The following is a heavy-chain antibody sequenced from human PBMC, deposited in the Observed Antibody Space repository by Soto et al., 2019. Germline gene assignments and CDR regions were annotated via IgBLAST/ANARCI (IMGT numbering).Heavy chain of an antibody. D-gene: IGHD2-21*01. J-gene: IGHJ6*02. CDR3: ARDVYSTYYYGMDV. CDR2: IYYSGST. CDR1: GGSISSGGYY. V-gene: IGHV4-31*03. Sequence: SETLSLTCTVSGGSISSGGYYWSWIRQHPGKGLEWIGYIYYSGSTYYNPSLKSRVTITVDTSKNQFSLKLSSVTAADTAVYYCARDVYSTYYYGMDVWGQGTTVTVSS.